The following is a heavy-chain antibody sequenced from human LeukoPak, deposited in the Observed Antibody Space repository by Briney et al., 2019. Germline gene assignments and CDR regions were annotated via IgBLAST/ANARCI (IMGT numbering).Heavy chain of an antibody. Sequence: PGGSLRLSCAASGFTFSDYAMSWVRQAPGKGLEWVSAVSGSGRSTYYADSVKGRFTISRDTSKNTLYLQMNSLRAEDTAVYYCASGYSSGWYHFDYWGQGTLVTVSS. J-gene: IGHJ4*02. CDR2: VSGSGRST. CDR1: GFTFSDYA. CDR3: ASGYSSGWYHFDY. D-gene: IGHD6-19*01. V-gene: IGHV3-23*01.